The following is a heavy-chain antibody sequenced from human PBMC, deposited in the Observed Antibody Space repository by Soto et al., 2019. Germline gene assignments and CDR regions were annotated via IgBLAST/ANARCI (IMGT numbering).Heavy chain of an antibody. V-gene: IGHV3-23*01. J-gene: IGHJ4*02. CDR2: ISGSGGST. CDR1: GFTFSSYA. D-gene: IGHD2-2*02. CDR3: AKCSPTYISCLKAYSFGY. Sequence: EVQLLESGGGLVQPGGSLRLSCAASGFTFSSYAMSWVRQAPGKGLEWVSFISGSGGSTYYADSVNGRFTISRDNSSNTHYLQMNSLRAEGTAVYYCAKCSPTYISCLKAYSFGYWGQGTLVTVSS.